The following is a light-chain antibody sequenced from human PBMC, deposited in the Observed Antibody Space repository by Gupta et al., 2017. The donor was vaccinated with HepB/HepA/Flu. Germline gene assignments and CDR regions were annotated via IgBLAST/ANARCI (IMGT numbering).Light chain of an antibody. Sequence: SYELTQPPSVSVSPGQTASITCSGDKLGDKYACWYQQKPGQSPVLVIDQDSKRTSGIPERFSGSNSGNTATLTISGTQAMDEADYYCQAGDSSVVFGGGTKLTVL. CDR1: KLGDKY. J-gene: IGLJ2*01. CDR3: QAGDSSVV. V-gene: IGLV3-1*01. CDR2: QDS.